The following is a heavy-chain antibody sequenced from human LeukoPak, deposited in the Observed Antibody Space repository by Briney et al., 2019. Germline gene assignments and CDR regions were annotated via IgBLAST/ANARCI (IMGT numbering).Heavy chain of an antibody. CDR2: IYYSGST. D-gene: IGHD4-17*01. Sequence: PSETLSLTCTVSGGSISSGGYYRSWIRQHPGKGLEWIGYIYYSGSTYYNPSLKSRVTISVDTSKNQFSLKLSSVTAADTAVYYCARATPPDYGDYGGKYYFDYWGQGTLVTVSS. J-gene: IGHJ4*02. V-gene: IGHV4-31*03. CDR3: ARATPPDYGDYGGKYYFDY. CDR1: GGSISSGGYY.